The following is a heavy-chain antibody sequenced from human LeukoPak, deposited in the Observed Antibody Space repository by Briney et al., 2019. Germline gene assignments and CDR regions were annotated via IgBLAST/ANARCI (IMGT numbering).Heavy chain of an antibody. CDR2: INHSGST. CDR1: GGSFSGYY. D-gene: IGHD3-22*01. V-gene: IGHV4-34*01. Sequence: SEALSLTCAVYGGSFSGYYWSWIRQPPGKGLEWIGEINHSGSTNYNPSLKSRVTISVDTSKNQFSLKLSSVTAADTAVYYCARGRTYYYDNSGPRILYYFDYWGQGTLVTVSS. CDR3: ARGRTYYYDNSGPRILYYFDY. J-gene: IGHJ4*02.